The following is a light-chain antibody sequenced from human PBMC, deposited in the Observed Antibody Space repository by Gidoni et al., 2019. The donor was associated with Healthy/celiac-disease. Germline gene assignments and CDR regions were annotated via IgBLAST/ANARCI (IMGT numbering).Light chain of an antibody. CDR1: QSVSSN. Sequence: EIVMTQSPATLSVSPGERATLSCRASQSVSSNLAWYQQKPGQAPRLLIYGASTRFSGSGSGTEFTLTISSLQSEDFAVYYCQQYNNWPPLWTFGQGTKVEIK. V-gene: IGKV3-15*01. J-gene: IGKJ1*01. CDR2: GAS. CDR3: QQYNNWPPLWT.